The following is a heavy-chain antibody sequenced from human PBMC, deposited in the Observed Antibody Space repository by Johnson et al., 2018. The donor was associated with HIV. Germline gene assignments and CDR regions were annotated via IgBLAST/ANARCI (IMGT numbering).Heavy chain of an antibody. CDR1: GFTFSSYA. CDR2: ISYDGSNK. CDR3: ALDRYCSSTSCRADNDAFDI. Sequence: QLVESGGGVVQPGRSLRLSCAASGFTFSSYAMHWVRQAPGKGLEWVAVISYDGSNKYYADSVKGRFTISRDNAKNSLYLQMNSLRAEDTAVYYCALDRYCSSTSCRADNDAFDIWGQGTMVTVSS. V-gene: IGHV3-30*04. D-gene: IGHD2-2*01. J-gene: IGHJ3*02.